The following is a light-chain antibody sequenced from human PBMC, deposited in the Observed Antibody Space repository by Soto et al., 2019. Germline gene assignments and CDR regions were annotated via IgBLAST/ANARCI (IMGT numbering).Light chain of an antibody. CDR2: KVS. Sequence: QSVLTQPASVSGSPGQSITISCTGTSSDVGGYNYVSWYQQHPGKAPKLMIYKVSNRPSGVSNRFSGSKSGNTASLTISGLQAEDEADYYCSSYTSSSTNYVFGTGTKLTVL. J-gene: IGLJ1*01. V-gene: IGLV2-14*01. CDR1: SSDVGGYNY. CDR3: SSYTSSSTNYV.